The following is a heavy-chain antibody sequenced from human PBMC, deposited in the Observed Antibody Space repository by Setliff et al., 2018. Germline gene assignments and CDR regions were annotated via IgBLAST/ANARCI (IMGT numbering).Heavy chain of an antibody. D-gene: IGHD2-15*01. CDR3: ARTCSGSGCYAGLES. J-gene: IGHJ4*02. Sequence: QPGGSLRLSCATSGFTFSSYAMHWVRHAPGKGLEWVAQVWFDGSNKYYADSVRGRFTISRDKSENTLYLQMNSLRPEDTAVYYCARTCSGSGCYAGLESWGQGTPVTVSS. CDR1: GFTFSSYA. V-gene: IGHV3-30*02. CDR2: VWFDGSNK.